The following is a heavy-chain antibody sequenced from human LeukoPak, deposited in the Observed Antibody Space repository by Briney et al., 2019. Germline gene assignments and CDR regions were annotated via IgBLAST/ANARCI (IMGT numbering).Heavy chain of an antibody. CDR1: GGSISSGGYS. D-gene: IGHD3-10*01. V-gene: IGHV4-30-2*01. CDR2: IYHSGST. Sequence: SETLSLTCAVSGGSISSGGYSWSWIRQPPGKGLGWIGYIYHSGSTYYNPSLKSRVTISVDRSKNQFSLKLSSVTAADTAVYYCARANYYGSGSYDYWGQGTLVTVSS. J-gene: IGHJ4*02. CDR3: ARANYYGSGSYDY.